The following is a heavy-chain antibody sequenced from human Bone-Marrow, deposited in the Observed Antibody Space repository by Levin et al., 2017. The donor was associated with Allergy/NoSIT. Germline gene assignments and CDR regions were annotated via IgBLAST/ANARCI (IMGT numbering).Heavy chain of an antibody. D-gene: IGHD2-15*01. CDR3: TTELRGGFDY. J-gene: IGHJ4*02. Sequence: SCAASGFTFSNAWMTWVRQAPGKGLEWVGRLRSKTDGGTTDYAAPVKGRFTISRDDSKNTLYLQMNSLKTEDTAVYYCTTELRGGFDYWGQGTLVTVSS. CDR1: GFTFSNAW. CDR2: LRSKTDGGTT. V-gene: IGHV3-15*01.